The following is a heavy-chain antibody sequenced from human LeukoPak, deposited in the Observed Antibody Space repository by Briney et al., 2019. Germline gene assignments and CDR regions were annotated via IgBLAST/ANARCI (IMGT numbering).Heavy chain of an antibody. CDR2: VRPGNSAR. V-gene: IGHV3-48*02. J-gene: IGHJ4*02. CDR3: ATDSHYAFDF. D-gene: IGHD4-17*01. CDR1: GFIFSNYP. Sequence: GGSLRLSCAAFGFIFSNYPMNWVRQAPGKGLEWVSNVRPGNSARSYADSVRGRFTISRDDAKNSLYLQMNSLRDEDTAVYYCATDSHYAFDFWGLGTLVTVSS.